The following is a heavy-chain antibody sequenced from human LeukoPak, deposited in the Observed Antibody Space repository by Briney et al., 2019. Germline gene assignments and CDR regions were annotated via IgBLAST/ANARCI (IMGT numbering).Heavy chain of an antibody. D-gene: IGHD3-22*01. CDR2: IYSGGST. CDR3: ARYDYYDSSGYKIAEYFQH. CDR1: GFTVSSNY. V-gene: IGHV3-53*01. J-gene: IGHJ1*01. Sequence: PGGSLRLSCAVSGFTVSSNYMSWVRQAPGKGLEWVSVIYSGGSTYYADSVKGRFTISRDNAKNTLYLQMNSLRAEDTAVYYCARYDYYDSSGYKIAEYFQHWGQGTLVTVSS.